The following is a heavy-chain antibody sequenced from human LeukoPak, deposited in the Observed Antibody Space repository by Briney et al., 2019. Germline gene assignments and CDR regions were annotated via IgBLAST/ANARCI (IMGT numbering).Heavy chain of an antibody. D-gene: IGHD6-6*01. CDR1: GFAFSTYD. V-gene: IGHV3-13*04. CDR3: ARGFVHAFDI. CDR2: IGVAGDT. J-gene: IGHJ3*02. Sequence: GGSLRLSCAASGFAFSTYDMHWVRQATGKGREWVSAIGVAGDTYYPGSVKGRFTISRENAKNSLYLQMNSLRAGDTAVYYCARGFVHAFDIWGQGTMVTVSS.